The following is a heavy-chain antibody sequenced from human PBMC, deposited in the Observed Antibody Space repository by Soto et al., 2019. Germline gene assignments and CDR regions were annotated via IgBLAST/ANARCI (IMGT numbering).Heavy chain of an antibody. V-gene: IGHV2-5*02. CDR1: GFSLTTSGVG. D-gene: IGHD3-3*01. CDR2: IYWDDDK. CDR3: AHRVLRTVFGLVTTTAIYFDF. Sequence: QITLNESGPTQVKPRQTLTLTCTFSGFSLTTSGVGVCWIRQSPGKAPEWLALIYWDDDKRYSPSLKSSLTITKDTSKNQVVLTMADLDHADTATYYCAHRVLRTVFGLVTTTAIYFDFWGQGTPVAVSS. J-gene: IGHJ4*02.